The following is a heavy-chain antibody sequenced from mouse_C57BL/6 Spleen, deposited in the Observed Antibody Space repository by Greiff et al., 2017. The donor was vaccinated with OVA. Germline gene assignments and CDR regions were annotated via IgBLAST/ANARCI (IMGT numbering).Heavy chain of an antibody. V-gene: IGHV1-80*01. CDR3: ARWGSSGIYARDY. D-gene: IGHD1-3*01. CDR1: GYAFSSYW. CDR2: IYPGDGDT. J-gene: IGHJ4*01. Sequence: QVQLKESGAELVKPGASVKISCKASGYAFSSYWMNWVKQRPGKGLEWIGQIYPGDGDTNYNGKFKGKATLTADKSSSTAYMQLSSLTSEDSAVYFCARWGSSGIYARDYWGQGTSVTVSS.